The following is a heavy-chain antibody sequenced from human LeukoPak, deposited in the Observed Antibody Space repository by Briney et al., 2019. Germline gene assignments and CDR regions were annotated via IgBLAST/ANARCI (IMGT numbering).Heavy chain of an antibody. V-gene: IGHV1-69*13. J-gene: IGHJ4*02. CDR2: IIPIFGTA. Sequence: ASVKVSCKASGGTFSSYAISWVRQAPGQGLEWMGGIIPIFGTANYAQKFQDRVTITADESTSTAYMELSSLRSEDTAVYYCAGYYYDSSGYMQSWGQGTLVTVSS. CDR1: GGTFSSYA. CDR3: AGYYYDSSGYMQS. D-gene: IGHD3-22*01.